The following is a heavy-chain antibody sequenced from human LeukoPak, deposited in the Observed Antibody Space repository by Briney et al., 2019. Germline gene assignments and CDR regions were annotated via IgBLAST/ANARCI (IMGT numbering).Heavy chain of an antibody. D-gene: IGHD5-18*01. CDR1: GGTFSSYA. CDR3: ARVGGYSYGYDY. J-gene: IGHJ4*02. Sequence: SVTVSCKASGGTFSSYAISWVRQAPGQGLEWMGGIIPIFGTANYAQKFQGRVTITADESTSTAYMELSSLRSEDTAVYYCARVGGYSYGYDYWGQGTPVTVSS. CDR2: IIPIFGTA. V-gene: IGHV1-69*13.